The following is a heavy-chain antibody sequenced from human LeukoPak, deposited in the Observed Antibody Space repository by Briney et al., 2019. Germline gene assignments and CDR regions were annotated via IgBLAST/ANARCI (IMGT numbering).Heavy chain of an antibody. Sequence: GGSLRLSCAASGFTFSSYEMNWVRQAPGKGLEWVSYISSSGSTIYYADSVKGRLTISRDNAKNSLYLQMNSLRAEDTAVYYCASALSDYYGSGSSDYWGQGTLVTVSS. CDR2: ISSSGSTI. J-gene: IGHJ4*02. CDR3: ASALSDYYGSGSSDY. V-gene: IGHV3-48*03. CDR1: GFTFSSYE. D-gene: IGHD3-10*01.